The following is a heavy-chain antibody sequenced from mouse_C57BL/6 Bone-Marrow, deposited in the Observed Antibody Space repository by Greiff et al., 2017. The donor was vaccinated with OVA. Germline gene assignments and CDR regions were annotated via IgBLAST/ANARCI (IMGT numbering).Heavy chain of an antibody. D-gene: IGHD1-1*01. CDR2: IYPRSGNT. CDR1: GYTFTSYG. CDR3: ARWKTTVVAPAMDY. Sequence: VQLQESGAELARPGASVKLSCKASGYTFTSYGISWVKQRTGQGLEWIGEIYPRSGNTYYNEKFKGKATLTADKSSSTAYMELRSLTSEDSAVYFCARWKTTVVAPAMDYWGQGTSVTVSS. V-gene: IGHV1-81*01. J-gene: IGHJ4*01.